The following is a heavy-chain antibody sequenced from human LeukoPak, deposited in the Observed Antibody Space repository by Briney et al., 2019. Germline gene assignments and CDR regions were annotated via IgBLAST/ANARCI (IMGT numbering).Heavy chain of an antibody. CDR3: ASRKLGNDY. V-gene: IGHV4-39*07. Sequence: SETLSLTCTVSGGSISSYYWGWIRQPPGKGLEWIGSIFYSGSTYYNPSLKSRVTISVDTSKNQFSLKLISVTAADTAVYYCASRKLGNDYWGQGTLVTVSS. J-gene: IGHJ4*02. CDR2: IFYSGST. CDR1: GGSISSYY. D-gene: IGHD7-27*01.